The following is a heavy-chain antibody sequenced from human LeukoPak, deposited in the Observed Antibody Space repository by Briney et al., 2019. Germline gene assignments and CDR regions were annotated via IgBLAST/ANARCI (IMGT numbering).Heavy chain of an antibody. Sequence: GGSLRLSCAASGFIFSNSGIHWVRQAPGKGLEWVAFIRYDGSKQYYADSVKGRFAISRDNSKNTVFLQMNSLRVEDTAVYYCAKDHPSVDSSGFLDYWGQGTLVTVSS. J-gene: IGHJ4*02. CDR3: AKDHPSVDSSGFLDY. CDR2: IRYDGSKQ. CDR1: GFIFSNSG. V-gene: IGHV3-30*02. D-gene: IGHD6-19*01.